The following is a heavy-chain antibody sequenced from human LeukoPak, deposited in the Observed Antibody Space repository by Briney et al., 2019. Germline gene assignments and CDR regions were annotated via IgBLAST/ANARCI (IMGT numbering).Heavy chain of an antibody. CDR2: IYYSGST. V-gene: IGHV4-39*01. CDR1: GGSISSYY. D-gene: IGHD3-10*01. Sequence: SETLSLTCTVSGGSISSYYWGWIRQPPGKGLEWIGSIYYSGSTYYNPSLKSRVTISVDTSKNQFSLKLSSVTAADTAVYYCASTSMVRGVIYYYYGMDVWGQGTTVTVSS. CDR3: ASTSMVRGVIYYYYGMDV. J-gene: IGHJ6*02.